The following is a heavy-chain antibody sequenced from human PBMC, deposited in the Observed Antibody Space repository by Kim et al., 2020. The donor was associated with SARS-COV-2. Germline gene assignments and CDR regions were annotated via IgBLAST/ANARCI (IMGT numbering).Heavy chain of an antibody. V-gene: IGHV3-11*01. Sequence: DSVKGRLTIAGDNAKNSLYLQMNSLRAEDTAVYYCARVLGTPLPYWYFDLWGRGTLVTVSS. CDR3: ARVLGTPLPYWYFDL. D-gene: IGHD7-27*01. J-gene: IGHJ2*01.